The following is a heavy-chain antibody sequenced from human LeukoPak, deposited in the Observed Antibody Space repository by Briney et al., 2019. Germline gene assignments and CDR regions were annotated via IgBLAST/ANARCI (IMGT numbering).Heavy chain of an antibody. D-gene: IGHD2-2*01. CDR2: ISYDGRNI. CDR3: VRGVSHGSAAFDL. Sequence: GGSLRLSCAASGFTFSAYPLHWVRQAPGKGLEWVALISYDGRNINFGDSVKGRFTISRDNSKNTVLLQMSSLRPEDTAIYYCVRGVSHGSAAFDLGGQGTLVIVSA. V-gene: IGHV3-30*04. J-gene: IGHJ5*02. CDR1: GFTFSAYP.